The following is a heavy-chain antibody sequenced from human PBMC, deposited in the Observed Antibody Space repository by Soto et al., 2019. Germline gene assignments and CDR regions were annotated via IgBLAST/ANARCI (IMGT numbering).Heavy chain of an antibody. CDR2: IKQDGSEK. Sequence: PGGSLRLSCAASGFTFSSYWMSWVRQAPGKGLEWVANIKQDGSEKYYVDSVKGRFTISRDNAKNSLYLQMNSLRAEDTAVYYCAREPPFTRNWNYGMDVWGQGTTVTVSS. CDR1: GFTFSSYW. CDR3: AREPPFTRNWNYGMDV. V-gene: IGHV3-7*01. D-gene: IGHD1-1*01. J-gene: IGHJ6*02.